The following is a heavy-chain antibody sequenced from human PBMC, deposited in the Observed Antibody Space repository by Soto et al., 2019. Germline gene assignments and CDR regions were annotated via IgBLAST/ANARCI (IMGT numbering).Heavy chain of an antibody. V-gene: IGHV4-30-4*01. D-gene: IGHD2-15*01. J-gene: IGHJ4*02. CDR1: GGSISSGDYS. Sequence: KPSETLSLTCTVSGGSISSGDYSWSWIRQPPGKGLEWIGYIYYSGSTYYNPSLKSRVTISVDTSKNQFSLKLTSVTAADTAVYYCARGGPVGDFDHWGQGTLVTVSS. CDR2: IYYSGST. CDR3: ARGGPVGDFDH.